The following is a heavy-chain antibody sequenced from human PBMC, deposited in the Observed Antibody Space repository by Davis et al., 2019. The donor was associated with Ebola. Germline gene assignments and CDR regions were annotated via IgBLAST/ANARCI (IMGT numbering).Heavy chain of an antibody. CDR3: ATRGRVSSGCPI. Sequence: SETLSLTCAVYGGSFSGYYWSWIRQPPGKGLEWIGEINHSGSTNYNPSLKSRVTISVDTSKNQFSLKLSSVTAADTAVYYCATRGRVSSGCPIWGQGTLVTVSS. J-gene: IGHJ4*02. V-gene: IGHV4-34*01. CDR2: INHSGST. D-gene: IGHD6-19*01. CDR1: GGSFSGYY.